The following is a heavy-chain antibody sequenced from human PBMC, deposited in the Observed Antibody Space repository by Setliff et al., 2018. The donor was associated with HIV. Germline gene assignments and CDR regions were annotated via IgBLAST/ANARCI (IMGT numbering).Heavy chain of an antibody. CDR3: ARDSSGVADYDFWSGRNWFDP. J-gene: IGHJ5*02. Sequence: SETLSLTCAVSGGSISSSNWWSWVRQPPGKGLEWIGEIDLSGSSNCNPSLKSRVTISVDKSRNQFSLNLNSVTAADTAVYYCARDSSGVADYDFWSGRNWFDPWGQGILVTVSS. CDR2: IDLSGSS. D-gene: IGHD3-3*01. CDR1: GGSISSSNW. V-gene: IGHV4-4*02.